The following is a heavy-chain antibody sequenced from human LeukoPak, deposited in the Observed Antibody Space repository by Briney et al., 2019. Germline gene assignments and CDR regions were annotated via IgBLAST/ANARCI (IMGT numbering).Heavy chain of an antibody. J-gene: IGHJ3*02. CDR2: ISYDGSNK. CDR3: ARAWNAFDI. CDR1: GFTFSSYA. D-gene: IGHD3-3*01. V-gene: IGHV3-30*04. Sequence: PGGSLRLSCAASGFTFSSYAMHWVRQAPGKGLEWVAVISYDGSNKYYADSVKGRFTISRDNSKNTLYLQMNSLRAEDTAVYYCARAWNAFDIWGQGTMVTVSS.